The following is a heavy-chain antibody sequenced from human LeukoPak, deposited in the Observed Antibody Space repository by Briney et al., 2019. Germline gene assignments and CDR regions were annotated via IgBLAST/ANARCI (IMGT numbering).Heavy chain of an antibody. Sequence: GGSLRLSCAASGFTFSTYTMNWVRQAPGKGLEWVSSISSRRAYIYYADSVKGRFTISRDNAKNSLYLQMNSLRAEDTAVYYCAKAIVGATPFDYWGQGTLVTVSS. D-gene: IGHD1-26*01. V-gene: IGHV3-21*01. CDR3: AKAIVGATPFDY. CDR2: ISSRRAYI. J-gene: IGHJ4*02. CDR1: GFTFSTYT.